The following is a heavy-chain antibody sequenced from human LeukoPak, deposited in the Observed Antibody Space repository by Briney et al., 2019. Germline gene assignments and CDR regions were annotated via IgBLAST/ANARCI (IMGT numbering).Heavy chain of an antibody. D-gene: IGHD3-22*01. J-gene: IGHJ4*02. V-gene: IGHV3-74*01. Sequence: HGGSLRLSCAASGFTFNNYWMHWVRQAPGKGLVWVSGINSDGSSATYADSAKGRFTISRDNAKNTLYLEMNSLRAEDMAVYYCAIGVVITTAFDNWGQGTLVTVSS. CDR3: AIGVVITTAFDN. CDR1: GFTFNNYW. CDR2: INSDGSSA.